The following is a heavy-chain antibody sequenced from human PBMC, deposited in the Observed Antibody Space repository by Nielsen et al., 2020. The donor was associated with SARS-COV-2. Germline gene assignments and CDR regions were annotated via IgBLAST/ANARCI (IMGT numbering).Heavy chain of an antibody. D-gene: IGHD3-10*01. CDR3: ARVGGYYGSGSYYRVSWFDP. J-gene: IGHJ5*02. CDR1: GGSISSSSYY. CDR2: IYYSGST. V-gene: IGHV4-39*07. Sequence: SETLSLTCTVSGGSISSSSYYWGWIRQPPGKGLEWIGSIYYSGSTYYNPSLKSRVTISVDTSKNQFSLKLSSVTAADTAVYYCARVGGYYGSGSYYRVSWFDPWGQGTLVTVSS.